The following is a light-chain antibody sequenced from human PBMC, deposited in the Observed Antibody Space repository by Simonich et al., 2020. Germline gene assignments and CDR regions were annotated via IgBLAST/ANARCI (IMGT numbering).Light chain of an antibody. CDR1: SGSIASKY. CDR3: QSYDSSNQV. V-gene: IGLV6-57*01. CDR2: EDN. J-gene: IGLJ3*02. Sequence: NFMLTQPHSVSESPGKTVTISCTRSSGSIASKYVQWYQQRPGSSPTTVIYEDNPRPSGVPDLFSGSIDSSSNSAALTISGLKTEDEADYYCQSYDSSNQVFGGGTKLTVL.